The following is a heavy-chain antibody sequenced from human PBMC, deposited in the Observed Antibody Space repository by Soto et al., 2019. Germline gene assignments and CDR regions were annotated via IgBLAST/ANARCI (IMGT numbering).Heavy chain of an antibody. J-gene: IGHJ4*02. V-gene: IGHV1-69*13. CDR3: ARMATISSRRDY. Sequence: SVEVSCKASGGTFSSYAISWVRQAPGQGLEWMGGIIPIFGTANYAQKFQGRVTITADESTSTAYMELSSLRSEDTAVYYCARMATISSRRDYWGQGTLVTVSS. CDR2: IIPIFGTA. D-gene: IGHD5-12*01. CDR1: GGTFSSYA.